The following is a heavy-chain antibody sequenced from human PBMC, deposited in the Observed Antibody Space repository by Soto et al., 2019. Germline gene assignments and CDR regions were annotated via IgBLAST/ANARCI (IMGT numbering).Heavy chain of an antibody. CDR2: IIPMIGAT. CDR3: ARYWSAGTLYGAFDI. CDR1: GGTFSDFT. V-gene: IGHV1-69*06. J-gene: IGHJ3*02. D-gene: IGHD2-15*01. Sequence: QVQLVQSGSEVKKPGSSVKVSCKASGGTFSDFTLSWLRQAPGRGLEWMGGIIPMIGATNNAQKLKGRLTITAEKSTGTIYMELNSLRSDDTAVYYCARYWSAGTLYGAFDIWGQGTEVTVSP.